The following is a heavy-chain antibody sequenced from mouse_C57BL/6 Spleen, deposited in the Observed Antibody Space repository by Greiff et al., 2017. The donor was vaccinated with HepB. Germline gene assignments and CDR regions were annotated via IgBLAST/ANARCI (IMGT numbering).Heavy chain of an antibody. V-gene: IGHV1-80*01. J-gene: IGHJ4*01. CDR3: ARYYDYDLYYAMDY. Sequence: VQGVESGAELVKPGASVKISCKASGYAFSSYWMNWVKQRPGKGLEWIGQIYPGDGDTNYNGKFKGKATLTADKSSSTAYMQLSSLTSEDSAVYFCARYYDYDLYYAMDYWGQGTSVTVSS. CDR1: GYAFSSYW. CDR2: IYPGDGDT. D-gene: IGHD2-4*01.